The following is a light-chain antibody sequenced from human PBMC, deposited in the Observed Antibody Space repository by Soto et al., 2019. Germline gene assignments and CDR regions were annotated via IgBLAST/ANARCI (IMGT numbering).Light chain of an antibody. CDR1: SSNIGAGYD. CDR3: QSYDSSLSVYV. V-gene: IGLV1-40*01. CDR2: GNS. Sequence: QSVLTQPPSVSGAPGQRVTISCTGSSSNIGAGYDVHWYQQLPGTAPKLLIYGNSNRPSGVPDRFSGSKSGTSASLAITGLRAEDEAEYYCQSYDSSLSVYVFGTGTKLTVL. J-gene: IGLJ1*01.